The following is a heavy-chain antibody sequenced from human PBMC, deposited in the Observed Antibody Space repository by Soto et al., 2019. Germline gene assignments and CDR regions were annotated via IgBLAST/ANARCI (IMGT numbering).Heavy chain of an antibody. V-gene: IGHV3-53*02. D-gene: IGHD3-16*02. Sequence: EVQLVETGGGLIQPGGSLRLSCAASGFTVSSNYMSWVRQAPGKGLEWVSVIYSGGSTYYADSVKGRFTISRDNSKNTLYLQMNSLRAEDTAVYYCAREAPTFGGVIVDYWGQGTLVTVSS. J-gene: IGHJ4*02. CDR2: IYSGGST. CDR1: GFTVSSNY. CDR3: AREAPTFGGVIVDY.